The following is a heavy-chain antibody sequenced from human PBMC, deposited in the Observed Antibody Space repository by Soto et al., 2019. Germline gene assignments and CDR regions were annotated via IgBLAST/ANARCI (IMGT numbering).Heavy chain of an antibody. J-gene: IGHJ6*02. V-gene: IGHV4-39*01. CDR3: ARLGAFYSSSWNYYYYGMDV. Sequence: PSETLSLTCTVSGSSISSSSYYWGWIRQPPGKGLEWIGSIYYSGSTYYNPSLKSRVTISVDTSKNQFSLKLSSVTAADTAVYYCARLGAFYSSSWNYYYYGMDVWGQGTTVTVSS. CDR1: GSSISSSSYY. D-gene: IGHD6-13*01. CDR2: IYYSGST.